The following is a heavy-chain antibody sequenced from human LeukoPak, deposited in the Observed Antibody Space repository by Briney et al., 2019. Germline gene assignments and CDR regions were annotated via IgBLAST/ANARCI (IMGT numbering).Heavy chain of an antibody. CDR3: ARREGGTTLDY. CDR2: ISGSGGST. J-gene: IGHJ4*02. Sequence: GGSLRLSCAASGFTFSSYAMSWVRQAPGKGLEWVSGISGSGGSTYYVDSVKGRFTISRDNSKNTLYLQMNSLRTEDTAVYYCARREGGTTLDYWGQGTLVTVSS. D-gene: IGHD1-26*01. V-gene: IGHV3-23*01. CDR1: GFTFSSYA.